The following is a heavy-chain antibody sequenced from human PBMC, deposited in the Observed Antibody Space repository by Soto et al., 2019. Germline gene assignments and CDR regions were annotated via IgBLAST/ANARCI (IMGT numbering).Heavy chain of an antibody. CDR3: ANQKRGVAALHFDY. J-gene: IGHJ4*02. D-gene: IGHD2-15*01. V-gene: IGHV4-31*03. CDR2: IYYSGST. CDR1: GGSISSGGYY. Sequence: KTSETLSLTCTVSGGSISSGGYYWSWIRQHPGKGLEWIGYIYYSGSTYYNPSLKSRVTISVDTSKNQFSLKLSSVTAADTAVYYCANQKRGVAALHFDYWGQGTLVTVSS.